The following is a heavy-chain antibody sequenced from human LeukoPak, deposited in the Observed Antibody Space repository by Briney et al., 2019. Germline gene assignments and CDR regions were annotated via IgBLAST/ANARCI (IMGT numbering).Heavy chain of an antibody. Sequence: ASVKVSCKASGCTFTGYYMHWVRQAPGQGLEWMGWINPNSGGTNYARKFQGRVTMTRDTSISTAYMELSRLRSDDTAVYYCARDSAGPLGYCSSTSCYQEYWFDPWGQGTLVTVSS. V-gene: IGHV1-2*02. J-gene: IGHJ5*02. CDR3: ARDSAGPLGYCSSTSCYQEYWFDP. CDR2: INPNSGGT. CDR1: GCTFTGYY. D-gene: IGHD2-2*01.